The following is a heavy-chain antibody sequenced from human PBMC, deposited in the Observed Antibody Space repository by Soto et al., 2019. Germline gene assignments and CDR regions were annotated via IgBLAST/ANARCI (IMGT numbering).Heavy chain of an antibody. CDR1: GFTSSSYG. CDR2: IWYDGSNK. Sequence: QVQLVESGGGVVQPGRSLRLSCAASGFTSSSYGMHWVRQAPGKGLEWVAVIWYDGSNKYYADSVKGRFTISRDNSKNTLYLQMNSLRAEDTAVYYCARDLRSDAFDIWGQGTMVTVSS. CDR3: ARDLRSDAFDI. D-gene: IGHD6-13*01. V-gene: IGHV3-33*01. J-gene: IGHJ3*02.